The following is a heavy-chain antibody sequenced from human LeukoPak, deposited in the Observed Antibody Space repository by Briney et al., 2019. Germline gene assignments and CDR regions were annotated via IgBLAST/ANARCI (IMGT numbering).Heavy chain of an antibody. Sequence: GGSLRLSCAASGFTLSSYGMSWVRQTPGKGLEWVSVISPSGVSTYFADSERGRFTLSRDDSKNTLYLQMNSLRPEDTALYYCAKNGVSAAEGGLGGADVWGQGTTVTVSS. CDR3: AKNGVSAAEGGLGGADV. D-gene: IGHD6-13*01. CDR2: ISPSGVST. J-gene: IGHJ6*02. CDR1: GFTLSSYG. V-gene: IGHV3-23*01.